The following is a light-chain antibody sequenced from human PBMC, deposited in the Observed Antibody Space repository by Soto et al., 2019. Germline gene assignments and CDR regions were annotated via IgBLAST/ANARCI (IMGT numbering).Light chain of an antibody. CDR2: AAS. V-gene: IGKV1-9*01. CDR3: EQLHDFPIT. J-gene: IGKJ5*01. Sequence: DIQLTQSQSFLSASVGDRVTITCRASQGITSYLAWYQQRPGKAPKLLINAASILQSGVPSRFSGSGSGTEFSLTISSLQLEDFATYYCEQLHDFPITFGQGTRLEVK. CDR1: QGITSY.